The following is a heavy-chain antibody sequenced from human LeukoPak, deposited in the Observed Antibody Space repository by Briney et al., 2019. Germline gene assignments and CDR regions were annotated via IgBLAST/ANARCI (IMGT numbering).Heavy chain of an antibody. Sequence: GGSLRLSCAASGFTVSSNYMSWVRQAPGKGLEWVSVIYSGGSTYYADSVKGRFTISRDNSKNTLYLQMNSLRGEDTAVYYCTRDLGNWGSHDFDCWGQGTLVTVSS. CDR2: IYSGGST. CDR3: TRDLGNWGSHDFDC. J-gene: IGHJ4*02. CDR1: GFTVSSNY. D-gene: IGHD7-27*01. V-gene: IGHV3-66*01.